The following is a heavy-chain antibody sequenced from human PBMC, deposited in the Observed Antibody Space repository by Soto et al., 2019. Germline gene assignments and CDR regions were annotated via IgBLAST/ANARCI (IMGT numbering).Heavy chain of an antibody. CDR1: GFTFDDYA. CDR3: AKDVGEYQLLYPSGYSYGYDY. V-gene: IGHV3-9*01. D-gene: IGHD5-18*01. Sequence: EVQLVESGGGLVQPGRSLRLSCAASGFTFDDYAIHWVRQAPGKGLEWVSGISWNSGNIGYVDSVKGRFTISRDNAKNSLYPQMNSLRPEDTALYYCAKDVGEYQLLYPSGYSYGYDYWGQGTLVTVSS. J-gene: IGHJ4*02. CDR2: ISWNSGNI.